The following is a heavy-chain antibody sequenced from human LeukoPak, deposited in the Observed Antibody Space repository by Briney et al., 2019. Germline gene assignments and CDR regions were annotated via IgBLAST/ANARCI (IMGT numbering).Heavy chain of an antibody. CDR3: AREMGTSYFDY. Sequence: PSETLSLTCIVSGGSISSHYWTWLRQPPGKGLEWLGYVYYSGTTNYNPSLRSRVTISIDKSKNQFSLKVSSVTAADTAVYYCAREMGTSYFDYWGQGALVTVSS. D-gene: IGHD5-24*01. CDR2: VYYSGTT. J-gene: IGHJ4*02. V-gene: IGHV4-59*11. CDR1: GGSISSHY.